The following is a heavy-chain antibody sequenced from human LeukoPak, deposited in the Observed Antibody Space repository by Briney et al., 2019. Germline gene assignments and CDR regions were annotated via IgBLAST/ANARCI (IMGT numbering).Heavy chain of an antibody. D-gene: IGHD3-22*01. CDR1: GFTFSSYD. CDR3: ARALRYDSSGPTDAFDI. J-gene: IGHJ3*02. V-gene: IGHV3-13*01. Sequence: PGGSLRLSCAASGFTFSSYDMHWVRQVTGKGLEWVSAIGTAGDTYYPGSVKGRFTISRENAKNSLYLQMNSLRAGDTAVYYCARALRYDSSGPTDAFDIWGQGAMVTVSS. CDR2: IGTAGDT.